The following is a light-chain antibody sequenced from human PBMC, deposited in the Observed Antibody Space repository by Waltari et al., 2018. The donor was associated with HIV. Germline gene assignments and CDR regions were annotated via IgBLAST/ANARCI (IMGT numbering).Light chain of an antibody. CDR2: NND. J-gene: IGLJ3*02. CDR3: ATWDDSLDGPM. Sequence: QSVLTQPPSASGTPGQRVTISCSGSISDIGSNTVNWYQQLPGTAPKLLIYNNDPRPSGVPDRFSAYKSGTSASLAISGLRSEDEADYYCATWDDSLDGPMFGGGTKLTVL. CDR1: ISDIGSNT. V-gene: IGLV1-44*01.